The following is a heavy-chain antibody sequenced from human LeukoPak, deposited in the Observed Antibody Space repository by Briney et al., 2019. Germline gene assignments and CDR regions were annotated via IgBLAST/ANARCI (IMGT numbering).Heavy chain of an antibody. D-gene: IGHD6-6*01. CDR1: GGSISSAGYY. J-gene: IGHJ4*02. V-gene: IGHV4-30-2*01. CDR3: ARAMYSISSVVDY. Sequence: SETLSLTCTVSGGSISSAGYYWSWIRQPPGKGLEWIGYIYYTGSTYYSPSLKSRVTISGDRSKNQFSLNLTSVTAAGTAVYYCARAMYSISSVVDYWGQGTLVTVSS. CDR2: IYYTGST.